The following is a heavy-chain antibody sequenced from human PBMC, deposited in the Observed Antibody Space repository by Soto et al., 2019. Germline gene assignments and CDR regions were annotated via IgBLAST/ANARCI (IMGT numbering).Heavy chain of an antibody. V-gene: IGHV1-69*08. J-gene: IGHJ5*02. CDR2: IIPILGIA. CDR3: ARDAYSYAPGFDP. CDR1: GGTFSSYT. Sequence: QVQLVQSGAEVKKPGSSVKVSCKASGGTFSSYTIIWVRQAPGQGLEWMGSIIPILGIANYAQKFQGRVTMTADKSTSTAYMELSSLRSEDTAGYYFARDAYSYAPGFDPWGQGTLVTVSS. D-gene: IGHD5-18*01.